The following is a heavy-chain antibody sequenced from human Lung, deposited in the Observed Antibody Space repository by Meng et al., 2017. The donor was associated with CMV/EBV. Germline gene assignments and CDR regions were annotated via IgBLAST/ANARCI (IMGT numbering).Heavy chain of an antibody. J-gene: IGHJ4*01. D-gene: IGHD5/OR15-5a*01. CDR2: INPKTGDT. CDR1: GYTFTDYW. Sequence: ASVXVSXKTPGYTFTDYWMHWVRQAPGQGLEWIGFINPKTGDTNSAQKFQGRVALTRDTSIRTACMELSRLISDDTAVYFCARELRRASTTLQAVYWGQGSLVTVSS. CDR3: ARELRRASTTLQAVY. V-gene: IGHV1-2*02.